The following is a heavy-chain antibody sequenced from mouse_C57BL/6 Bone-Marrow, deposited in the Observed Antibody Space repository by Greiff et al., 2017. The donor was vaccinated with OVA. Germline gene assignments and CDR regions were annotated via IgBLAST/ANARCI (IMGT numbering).Heavy chain of an antibody. V-gene: IGHV7-3*01. J-gene: IGHJ2*01. CDR3: ARDCWDGFDY. Sequence: EVKLVESGGGLVQPGGSLSLSCAASGFTFTDYYMSWVRQPPGKALEWLGFIRNKANGYTTEYSASVKGRFTISRDNSQSILYLQMNALRAEDSATYYCARDCWDGFDYWGQGTTLTVSS. CDR1: GFTFTDYY. CDR2: IRNKANGYTT. D-gene: IGHD4-1*01.